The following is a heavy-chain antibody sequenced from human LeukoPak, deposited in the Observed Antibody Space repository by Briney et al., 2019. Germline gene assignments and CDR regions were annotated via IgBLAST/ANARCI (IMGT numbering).Heavy chain of an antibody. CDR1: GGSFSGYY. D-gene: IGHD3-22*01. V-gene: IGHV4-34*01. Sequence: SETLSLTCAVYGGSFSGYYWSWIRQPPGKGLEWIGEINHSGSTNYNPSLKSRVTISVDTSKNQFSLKLSSVTAADTAVYYCARLSWGYDSSGYYSLYGMDVWGQGTTVTVSS. J-gene: IGHJ6*02. CDR2: INHSGST. CDR3: ARLSWGYDSSGYYSLYGMDV.